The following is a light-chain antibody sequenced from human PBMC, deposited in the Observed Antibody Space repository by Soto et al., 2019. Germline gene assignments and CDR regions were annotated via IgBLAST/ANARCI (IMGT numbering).Light chain of an antibody. CDR2: AAS. Sequence: IQMTQSPSSVSASVGDRVTITCRASQGIRRWLDWYQQKPGNAPKLLIYAASNLQSGVPSRFSGSGSGTDFTLTISSLQPEDSATYFCQQADNFPLTFGGGTKVEI. J-gene: IGKJ4*01. CDR3: QQADNFPLT. V-gene: IGKV1-12*01. CDR1: QGIRRW.